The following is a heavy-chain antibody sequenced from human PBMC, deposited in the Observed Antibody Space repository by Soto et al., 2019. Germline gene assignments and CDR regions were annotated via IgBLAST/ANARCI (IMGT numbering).Heavy chain of an antibody. CDR2: IYHSGST. D-gene: IGHD6-25*01. Sequence: ASDTLSLTCAVSGGSLSSSNWWSWVRQPPGKGLEWIGEIYHSGSTNYNPSLKSRVTISVDKSKNQFSLKLSSVTAADTAVYYCARGRSGQRRTVLYYYYGMDVWAQGTTVNVSS. J-gene: IGHJ6*02. V-gene: IGHV4-4*02. CDR3: ARGRSGQRRTVLYYYYGMDV. CDR1: GGSLSSSNW.